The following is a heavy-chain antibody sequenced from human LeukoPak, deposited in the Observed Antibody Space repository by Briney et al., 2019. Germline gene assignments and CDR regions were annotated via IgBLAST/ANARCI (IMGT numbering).Heavy chain of an antibody. CDR3: AREQSSYFDY. V-gene: IGHV3-30-3*01. Sequence: QPGRSLRLSCAASGFTFSSYAMHWVRQAPGKGLEWVAVISYDGSNKYYADSVKGRFTISRDNSKNTLYLQMNSLRAEDTAVYYCAREQSSYFDYWGQGTLVTVSS. D-gene: IGHD5-24*01. CDR1: GFTFSSYA. J-gene: IGHJ4*02. CDR2: ISYDGSNK.